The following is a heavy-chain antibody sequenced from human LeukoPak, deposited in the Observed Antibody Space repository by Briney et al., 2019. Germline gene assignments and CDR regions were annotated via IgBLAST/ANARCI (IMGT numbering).Heavy chain of an antibody. D-gene: IGHD3-10*01. V-gene: IGHV4-59*01. CDR3: VRDLIRDGLHDTFDI. CDR1: GFTFSTYA. J-gene: IGHJ3*02. Sequence: GSLRLSCAASGFTFSTYAMSWIRQPPGKGLEWIGYIYHIGYISQSGNIYQNPSLKSRVTISLDTSRNQFSLRLSSVTAADTAVYYCVRDLIRDGLHDTFDIWGQGTMVTVSS. CDR2: IYHIGYISQSGNI.